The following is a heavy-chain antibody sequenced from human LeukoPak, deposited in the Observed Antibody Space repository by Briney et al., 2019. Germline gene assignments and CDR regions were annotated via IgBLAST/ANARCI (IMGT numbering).Heavy chain of an antibody. CDR1: GFTFSYYG. CDR2: NSSDRTYI. D-gene: IGHD4-17*01. CDR3: ARGGVYGDYVLDF. J-gene: IGHJ4*02. Sequence: PGGSLRLSCAASGFTFSYYGMNWVRQAPGKGLEWVSSNSSDRTYIYYADSVKGRFTISRDNAKNSMYLQMNSLRAEDTAVYLCARGGVYGDYVLDFWGQGTLVTVSS. V-gene: IGHV3-21*01.